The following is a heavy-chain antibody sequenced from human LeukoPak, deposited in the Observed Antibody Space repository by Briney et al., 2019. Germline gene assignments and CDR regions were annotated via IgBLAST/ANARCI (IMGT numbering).Heavy chain of an antibody. Sequence: PSETLSLTCTVSGASISSGSYYWSWIRQPAGKGLEWIGRIYTSGSTDYNSSLKSRVTISVDTSKNQFSLKLSSVTAADTAVYYCARVGYYDSSGYYYAEPGGFDYWGQGTLVTVSS. V-gene: IGHV4-61*02. J-gene: IGHJ4*02. CDR2: IYTSGST. CDR3: ARVGYYDSSGYYYAEPGGFDY. D-gene: IGHD3-22*01. CDR1: GASISSGSYY.